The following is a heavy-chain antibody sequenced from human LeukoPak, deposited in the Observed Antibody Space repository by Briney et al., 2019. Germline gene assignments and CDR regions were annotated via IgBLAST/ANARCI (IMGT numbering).Heavy chain of an antibody. CDR3: ARDIVSGSGSLDY. V-gene: IGHV3-74*01. CDR2: VKSDGSNP. D-gene: IGHD3-10*01. Sequence: PGGSLRLSCAASRFSFSNYWMPWVRQAPGKGLVWVSRVKSDGSNPSYADSVKGRFTISRDNAENMLYLQMNTLGAEDTAVYYCARDIVSGSGSLDYWGQGTLVTVSS. J-gene: IGHJ4*02. CDR1: RFSFSNYW.